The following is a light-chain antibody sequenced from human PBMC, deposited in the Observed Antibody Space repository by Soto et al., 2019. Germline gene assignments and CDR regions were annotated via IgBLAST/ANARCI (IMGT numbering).Light chain of an antibody. CDR3: QSWDSSTVV. J-gene: IGLJ3*02. Sequence: SYELTQPPSVSVSPGQTASITCSGDKLGNKYVYWYQQKAGQSPVLVIYQDSKRPSGIPERFSGSNSENTATLTLSGTQAIDEADYYCQSWDSSTVVFGGGTQLTVL. CDR2: QDS. CDR1: KLGNKY. V-gene: IGLV3-1*01.